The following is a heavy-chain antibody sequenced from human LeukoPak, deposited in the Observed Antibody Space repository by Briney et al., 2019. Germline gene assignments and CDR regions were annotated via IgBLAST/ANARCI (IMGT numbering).Heavy chain of an antibody. CDR2: IYYSGST. CDR1: GGSISSSSYY. Sequence: PSETLSLTCTVSGGSISSSSYYWGWIRQPPGKGLEWIGSIYYSGSTYYNPSLKSRVTISVDTSKNQFSLKLSSVTAADTAVYYCAREGRDDGYSHEWGQGTLVTVSS. CDR3: AREGRDDGYSHE. J-gene: IGHJ4*02. V-gene: IGHV4-39*07. D-gene: IGHD5-18*01.